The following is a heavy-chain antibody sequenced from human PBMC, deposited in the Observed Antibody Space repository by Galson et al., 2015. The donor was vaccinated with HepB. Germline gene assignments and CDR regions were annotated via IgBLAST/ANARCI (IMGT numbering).Heavy chain of an antibody. CDR3: AKSFRAVAGGDYGMDV. J-gene: IGHJ6*02. CDR2: ISYDGSNK. D-gene: IGHD6-19*01. Sequence: SLRLSCAASGFTFSSYGMHWVRQAPGKGLEWVAVISYDGSNKYYADSVKGRFTISRDNSKNTLYLQMNSLRAEDTAVYYCAKSFRAVAGGDYGMDVWGQGTTVTVSS. CDR1: GFTFSSYG. V-gene: IGHV3-30*18.